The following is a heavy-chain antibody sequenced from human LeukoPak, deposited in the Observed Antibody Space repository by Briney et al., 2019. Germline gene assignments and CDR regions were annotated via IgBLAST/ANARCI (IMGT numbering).Heavy chain of an antibody. J-gene: IGHJ4*02. CDR1: GFTFSTYT. CDR2: ISGSGGNT. V-gene: IGHV3-23*01. D-gene: IGHD3-22*01. Sequence: HPGGSLRLSCAASGFTFSTYTMSWVRQTPGKGLEWVSAISGSGGNTYYADSVKGRFTISRDNSKNTLYLQMNSLRAEDTALYYCAKDQGFYYDGSGYLGFDHWGQGALVTVSS. CDR3: AKDQGFYYDGSGYLGFDH.